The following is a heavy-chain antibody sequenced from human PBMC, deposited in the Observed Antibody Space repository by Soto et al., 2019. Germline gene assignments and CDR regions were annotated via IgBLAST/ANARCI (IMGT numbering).Heavy chain of an antibody. CDR3: ARDSPSPGISPIDY. V-gene: IGHV3-21*04. CDR1: GFTFSTHS. J-gene: IGHJ4*02. CDR2: INTSGDII. Sequence: EVQLLESGGGLVKPGGSLRLSCAASGFTFSTHSMNWVRQAPGKGLEWVSCINTSGDIIYYADSVKGRFTNSRDKAKKSLYLQMNSLRAEDTAVYFCARDSPSPGISPIDYWGQGTLFAVSS.